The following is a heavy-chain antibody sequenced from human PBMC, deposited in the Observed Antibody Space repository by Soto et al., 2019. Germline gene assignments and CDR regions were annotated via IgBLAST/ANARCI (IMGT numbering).Heavy chain of an antibody. Sequence: EGHLVESGGALAQPGGSLRLSCAASGFTFRTYWMSWVRQAPGKGLEWVANINEDGSETYYVDSVKGRFTMSRDNAMNSLFLQMNSLRAEDTALYYCARGGGIGTVDYWGQGTLVTVSS. CDR3: ARGGGIGTVDY. CDR1: GFTFRTYW. J-gene: IGHJ4*02. V-gene: IGHV3-7*05. D-gene: IGHD2-8*02. CDR2: INEDGSET.